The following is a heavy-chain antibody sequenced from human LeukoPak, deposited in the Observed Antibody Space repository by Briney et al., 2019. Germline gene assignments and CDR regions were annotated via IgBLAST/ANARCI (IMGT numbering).Heavy chain of an antibody. D-gene: IGHD3-22*01. CDR1: GFTFSSYS. J-gene: IGHJ4*02. CDR2: ISSSSSTI. V-gene: IGHV3-48*01. Sequence: GGSLRLSCAASGFTFSSYSMNWVRQAPGKGLEWVSYISSSSSTIYYADSVKGRFTISRDNAKNSLYLQMNSLRAEDTAVYFCAKDGDSSGYYWDSWGQGTLVTVSS. CDR3: AKDGDSSGYYWDS.